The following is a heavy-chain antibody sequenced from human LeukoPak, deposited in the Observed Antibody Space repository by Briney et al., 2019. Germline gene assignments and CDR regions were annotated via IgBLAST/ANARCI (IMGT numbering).Heavy chain of an antibody. J-gene: IGHJ4*02. CDR1: GFTFSSYG. CDR3: RSGGAAPGAFDN. Sequence: GRSLRLSCAASGFTFSSYGMHWVRQAPGKGLEWVANIKYDGDEEYYVDSVKGRFIISRDNAKNSLYLQLNSLRVEDTAVYYCRSGGAAPGAFDNWGQGTLVTVSP. D-gene: IGHD4/OR15-4a*01. CDR2: IKYDGDEE. V-gene: IGHV3-7*01.